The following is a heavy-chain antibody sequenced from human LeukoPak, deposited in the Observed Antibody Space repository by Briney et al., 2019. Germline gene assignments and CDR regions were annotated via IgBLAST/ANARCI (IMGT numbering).Heavy chain of an antibody. J-gene: IGHJ4*02. CDR3: ARPVGGSPDY. V-gene: IGHV6-1*01. CDR1: GDSVSSNSAA. CDR2: TYYRSKWHN. Sequence: SQTLSLTCAISGDSVSSNSAAWNWIRQSPPRGLEWLGRTYYRSKWHNDYAVSVKSRITINPDISKNQFSLHLNSVSPEDTAVYYCARPVGGSPDYWGQGTLVTVSS. D-gene: IGHD2-15*01.